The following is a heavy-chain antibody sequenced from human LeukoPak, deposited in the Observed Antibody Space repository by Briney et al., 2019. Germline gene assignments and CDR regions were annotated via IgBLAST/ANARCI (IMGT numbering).Heavy chain of an antibody. D-gene: IGHD4-17*01. Sequence: GGSLRLSCAASGSTFSNYAMSWVRQAPGKGLEWVSTVSGSASNTYYADSVKGRFTISRDNPKTTLYLQMNSLRADDTAVYYCAKGFQTYGELSFDVWGQGTLVAVSS. CDR3: AKGFQTYGELSFDV. J-gene: IGHJ4*02. CDR2: VSGSASNT. V-gene: IGHV3-23*01. CDR1: GSTFSNYA.